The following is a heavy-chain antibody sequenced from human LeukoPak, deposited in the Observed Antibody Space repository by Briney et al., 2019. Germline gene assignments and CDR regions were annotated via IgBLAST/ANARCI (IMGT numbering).Heavy chain of an antibody. CDR2: INHSGST. CDR1: GGSISSSSYY. V-gene: IGHV4-39*07. J-gene: IGHJ6*03. Sequence: SETLSLTCTVSGGSISSSSYYWGWIRQPPGKGLEWIGEINHSGSTNYNPSLKSRVTISVDTSKNQFSLKLSSVTAADTAVYYCARGRRTAMAIYYMDVWGKGTTVTVSS. CDR3: ARGRRTAMAIYYMDV. D-gene: IGHD5-18*01.